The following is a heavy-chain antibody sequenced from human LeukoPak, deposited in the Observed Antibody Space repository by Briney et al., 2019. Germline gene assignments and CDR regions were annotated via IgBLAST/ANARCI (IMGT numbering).Heavy chain of an antibody. V-gene: IGHV3-11*01. Sequence: GGSLRLSCAGSGFNFSDYYMSWIRQAPGKGLEWISYISDSGSAIYYADSVKGRFTISRDNAKTSRYLQMNSLRAEDTAVYFCARLPINKLKVLDFWGQGTLVTVSS. J-gene: IGHJ4*02. CDR1: GFNFSDYY. CDR2: ISDSGSAI. D-gene: IGHD1/OR15-1a*01. CDR3: ARLPINKLKVLDF.